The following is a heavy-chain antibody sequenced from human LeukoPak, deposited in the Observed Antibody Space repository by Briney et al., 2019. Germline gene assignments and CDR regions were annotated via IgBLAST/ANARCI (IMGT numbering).Heavy chain of an antibody. J-gene: IGHJ4*02. V-gene: IGHV4-59*08. D-gene: IGHD6-13*01. CDR1: GGSISSYY. Sequence: PSETLSLTCTVSGGSISSYYWSWIRQPPGKGLEWIGYIYYSGSTNYNPSLKSRVTISVDTSKNQFSLKLSSVTAADTAVYYCARPRYSSSWHTFDYWGQGTLVTVSS. CDR2: IYYSGST. CDR3: ARPRYSSSWHTFDY.